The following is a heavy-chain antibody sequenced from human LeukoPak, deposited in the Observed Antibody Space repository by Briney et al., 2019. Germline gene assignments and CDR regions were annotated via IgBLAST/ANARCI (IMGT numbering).Heavy chain of an antibody. J-gene: IGHJ4*02. CDR2: ISWNSGII. Sequence: ESGRSLRLSCAASGFTFDDYAMHWVRRAPGKGLEWVSGISWNSGIIGYGDSVKGRFTISRDNAKNSLYLQMNSLRAEDTALYFCAKDTTSGSYLYFDYWGQGALVTVSS. V-gene: IGHV3-9*01. CDR3: AKDTTSGSYLYFDY. CDR1: GFTFDDYA. D-gene: IGHD1-26*01.